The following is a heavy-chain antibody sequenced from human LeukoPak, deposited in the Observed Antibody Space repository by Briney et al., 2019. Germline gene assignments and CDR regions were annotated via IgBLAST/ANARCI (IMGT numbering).Heavy chain of an antibody. D-gene: IGHD1-7*01. V-gene: IGHV7-4-1*02. Sequence: ASVKVSCKASGYTFTSYALNWVRQAPGQGLELMGWINTNTGNPTYAQGFTGRFVFSLDTSVSTAYLQISSLKAEDTAVYYCARDYTLTLGTTTYFQHWGQGTLVTVSS. CDR3: ARDYTLTLGTTTYFQH. J-gene: IGHJ1*01. CDR1: GYTFTSYA. CDR2: INTNTGNP.